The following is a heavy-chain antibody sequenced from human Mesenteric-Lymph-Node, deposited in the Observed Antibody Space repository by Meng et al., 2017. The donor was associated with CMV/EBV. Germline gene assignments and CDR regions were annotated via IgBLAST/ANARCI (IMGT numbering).Heavy chain of an antibody. Sequence: GGSLRLSCAASGFTFSSYAMHWVRQAPGKGLEWVAVISYDGSNKYYADSVKGRFTISRDNSKNTLYLQMNSLRAEDTAVYYCARGRTGSTKPSEADYWGQGTLVTVSS. CDR2: ISYDGSNK. CDR1: GFTFSSYA. CDR3: ARGRTGSTKPSEADY. V-gene: IGHV3-30-3*01. D-gene: IGHD2-8*01. J-gene: IGHJ4*02.